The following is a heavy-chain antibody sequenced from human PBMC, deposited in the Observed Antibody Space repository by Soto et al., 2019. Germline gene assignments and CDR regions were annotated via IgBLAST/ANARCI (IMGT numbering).Heavy chain of an antibody. V-gene: IGHV4-59*01. Sequence: SETLSLTCTVSGGSISSYYWSWIRQPPGKGLEWIGYIYYSGSTNYNPSLKSRVTISVNTSKNQFSLKLTSVTAADTAVYYCARVSSGWWYLDYWGPGTLVTVSS. CDR3: ARVSSGWWYLDY. CDR1: GGSISSYY. CDR2: IYYSGST. D-gene: IGHD6-19*01. J-gene: IGHJ4*01.